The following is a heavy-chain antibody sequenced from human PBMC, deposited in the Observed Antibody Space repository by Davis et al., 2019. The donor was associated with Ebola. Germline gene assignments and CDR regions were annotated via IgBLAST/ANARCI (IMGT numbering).Heavy chain of an antibody. J-gene: IGHJ4*02. CDR2: ISGSGTNI. V-gene: IGHV3-11*04. CDR1: GFTLNDYY. Sequence: GESLKISCEASGFTLNDYYMSWVRQAPGKGLEWVSYISGSGTNIHYADSVKGRFTISRDNAKNSLYLQMNSLRDEDTAVYYCARGQWWYPDWGQGTLVTVSS. CDR3: ARGQWWYPD. D-gene: IGHD2-15*01.